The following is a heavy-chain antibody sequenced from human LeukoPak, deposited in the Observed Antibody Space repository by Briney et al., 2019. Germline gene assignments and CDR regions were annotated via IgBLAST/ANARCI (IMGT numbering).Heavy chain of an antibody. V-gene: IGHV4-39*01. J-gene: IGHJ4*02. D-gene: IGHD3-10*01. Sequence: PSETLSLTCTVSGGSISTSTYYWGWIRQPPGKGLEWIGSIYYTGSTYYNPSLKSRVTISVDTSKNQFSLKLNSVTAADTAVYYCARRLGVTPDCWGQGTLVTVSS. CDR1: GGSISTSTYY. CDR3: ARRLGVTPDC. CDR2: IYYTGST.